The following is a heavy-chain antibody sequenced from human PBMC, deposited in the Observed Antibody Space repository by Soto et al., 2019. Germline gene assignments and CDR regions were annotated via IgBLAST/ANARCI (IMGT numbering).Heavy chain of an antibody. CDR3: ARVPDR. V-gene: IGHV4-39*07. CDR1: GGCISSRGDY. Sequence: SGRLSLTCTASGGCISSRGDYWTWIRQPPAKGLEWSGPIYYSGSTYYNPSLKSRVTISVDRSQNQFSLKLSSVTAADTAVYYCARVPDRWGQGTLVTVS. CDR2: IYYSGST. D-gene: IGHD2-2*01. J-gene: IGHJ5*02.